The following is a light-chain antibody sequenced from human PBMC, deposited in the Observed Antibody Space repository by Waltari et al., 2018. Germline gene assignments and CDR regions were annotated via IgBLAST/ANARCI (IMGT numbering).Light chain of an antibody. CDR3: YSAADNNLV. CDR1: VLSKKY. V-gene: IGLV3-27*01. CDR2: KDN. J-gene: IGLJ2*01. Sequence: SYELTQPSSVSVSPGQTVRITCSGDVLSKKYARWFQQKPGQAPVLVIFKDNERPSGIPERFSDSSSGTTVTLTISGAQVEDEADYYCYSAADNNLVFGGGTKLTVL.